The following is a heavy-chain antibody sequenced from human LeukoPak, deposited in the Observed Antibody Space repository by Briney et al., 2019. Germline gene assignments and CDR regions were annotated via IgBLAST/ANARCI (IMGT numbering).Heavy chain of an antibody. V-gene: IGHV3-11*01. CDR3: AREGVGFSYGYAYH. CDR2: ISSGTISVTTV. Sequence: GGSLRLSCAASGFTFNDYYMSWIRQAPGKGLEWVSYISSGTISVTTVYYADSVKGRFTISRDNAKTSLYLQMNSLRPEDTAVYFCAREGVGFSYGYAYHWGQGTLVTVSS. J-gene: IGHJ5*02. D-gene: IGHD5-18*01. CDR1: GFTFNDYY.